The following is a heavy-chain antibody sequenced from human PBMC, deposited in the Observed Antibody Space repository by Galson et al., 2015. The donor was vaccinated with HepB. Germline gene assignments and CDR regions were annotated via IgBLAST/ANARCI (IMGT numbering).Heavy chain of an antibody. CDR2: IKQDGSET. J-gene: IGHJ4*02. CDR3: ARAGVRFAAAATSFDY. CDR1: RFTFSTYR. V-gene: IGHV3-7*03. Sequence: SLRLSCAASRFTFSTYRMSWVRQAPGKGLEWVANIKQDGSETYYVDSVKGRFTISRDNAKNSLYLQMNILRAEDTAVYYCARAGVRFAAAATSFDYWGQGTLVTVSS. D-gene: IGHD6-13*01.